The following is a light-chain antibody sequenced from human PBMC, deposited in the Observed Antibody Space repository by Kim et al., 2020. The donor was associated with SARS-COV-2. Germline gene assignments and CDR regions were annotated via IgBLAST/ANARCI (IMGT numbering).Light chain of an antibody. CDR2: GAS. V-gene: IGKV3-15*01. CDR3: QQFHNWPLYS. Sequence: EIVMTQSPVTLSVSPGERATLSCRASQSLSSNLAWYQQKPGQAPRLLIYGASTRAPGIPARFSGSGSGTEFTLTISSLQSEDFAVYYCQQFHNWPLYSFGQGTKLEI. CDR1: QSLSSN. J-gene: IGKJ2*03.